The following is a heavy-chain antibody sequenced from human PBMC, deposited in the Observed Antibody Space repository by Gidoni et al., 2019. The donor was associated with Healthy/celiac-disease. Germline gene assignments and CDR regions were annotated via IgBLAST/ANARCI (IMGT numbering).Heavy chain of an antibody. CDR3: ARALPTVTSPGETFDL. J-gene: IGHJ2*01. CDR2: IYYSGST. V-gene: IGHV4-39*07. Sequence: QLQLQESGPGLVKPSETLSLTCTVSGGSISSSSYYWGWIRQPPGKGLEWIGSIYYSGSTYYNPSLKSRVTISVDTSKNQFSLKLSSVTAADTAVYYCARALPTVTSPGETFDLWGRGTLVTVSS. D-gene: IGHD4-17*01. CDR1: GGSISSSSYY.